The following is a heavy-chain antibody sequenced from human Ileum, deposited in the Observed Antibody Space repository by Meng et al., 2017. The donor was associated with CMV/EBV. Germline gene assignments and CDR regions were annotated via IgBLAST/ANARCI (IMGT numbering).Heavy chain of an antibody. CDR1: GFTFSRYT. D-gene: IGHD2-21*01. CDR3: ARVMDNNWYSRYYSMDV. V-gene: IGHV3-30-3*01. Sequence: GESLKISCAASGFTFSRYTMHWVRQAPGKGLEWVAVISYDGSEKLYADSVKGRFTIPRDNSQKTLYLQMYSLGREDTAVYYCARVMDNNWYSRYYSMDVWGQGTTVTVSS. J-gene: IGHJ6*02. CDR2: ISYDGSEK.